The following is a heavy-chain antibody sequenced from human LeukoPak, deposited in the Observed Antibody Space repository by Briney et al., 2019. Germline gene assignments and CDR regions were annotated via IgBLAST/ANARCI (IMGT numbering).Heavy chain of an antibody. CDR1: GFTFSSYE. J-gene: IGHJ4*02. D-gene: IGHD2-2*01. V-gene: IGHV3-48*03. CDR3: ARDREYQHNDY. CDR2: ISSSGSTI. Sequence: PGGSLRLSCAAAGFTFSSYEMNWVRQAPGKGLEWVSYISSSGSTIYYADSVKGRFTISRDNAKNSLYLQMNSPRAEDTAVYYCARDREYQHNDYWGQGTLVTVSS.